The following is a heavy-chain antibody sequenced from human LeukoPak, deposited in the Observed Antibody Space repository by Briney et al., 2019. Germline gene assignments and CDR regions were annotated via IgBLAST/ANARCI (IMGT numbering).Heavy chain of an antibody. CDR2: VYSSGSA. D-gene: IGHD5-24*01. Sequence: SETLSLTCAVSSGSINSDGYYWSWIRQPAGKGLEWIVRVYSSGSANYSPSLKSRVIISIDTSKNQFSLRLSSVTAADTAVYYCARVYRRDGLNFDGFDIWGQGTMVTVS. CDR1: SGSINSDGYY. CDR3: ARVYRRDGLNFDGFDI. J-gene: IGHJ3*02. V-gene: IGHV4-61*02.